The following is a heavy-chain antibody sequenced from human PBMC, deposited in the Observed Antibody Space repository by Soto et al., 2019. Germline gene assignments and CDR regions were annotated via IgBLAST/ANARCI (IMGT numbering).Heavy chain of an antibody. CDR2: ISAYNGNT. CDR3: ARRGRYYDFWSGYYLGGMDV. V-gene: IGHV1-18*01. CDR1: GYTFTSYG. J-gene: IGHJ6*02. Sequence: ASVKVSCKASGYTFTSYGISWVRQAPGQRLEWMGWISAYNGNTNYAQKLQGRVTMTTDTSTSTAYMELRSLRSDDTAVYYCARRGRYYDFWSGYYLGGMDVWGQGTTVTVSS. D-gene: IGHD3-3*01.